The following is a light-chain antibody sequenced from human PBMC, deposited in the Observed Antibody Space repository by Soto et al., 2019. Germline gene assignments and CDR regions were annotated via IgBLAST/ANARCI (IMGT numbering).Light chain of an antibody. CDR1: QDISNY. V-gene: IGKV1-33*01. CDR2: DAS. J-gene: IGKJ2*01. CDR3: QQYDNLRYT. Sequence: DIQMTQSPSSLSASVGDRVTITCQASQDISNYLNWYQHKPGKAPKLLIYDASNLETGVSSRFTGSGSGTDFTFTISSMQPGDIGTYYCQQYDNLRYTFGQGTKLESK.